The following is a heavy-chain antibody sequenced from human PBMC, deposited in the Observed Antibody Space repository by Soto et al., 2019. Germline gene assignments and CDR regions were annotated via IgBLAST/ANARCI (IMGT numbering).Heavy chain of an antibody. V-gene: IGHV5-51*01. CDR3: ARNSLTDYYNYYYSMDV. CDR2: IYPDDSDT. D-gene: IGHD3-9*01. CDR1: GYSFSSYW. Sequence: GESLKISCKSSGYSFSSYWIAWVRLMPGKGLEWMGSIYPDDSDTKYSPSFQGQVTISADKSISAAYLQWSSLKASDTAIYYCARNSLTDYYNYYYSMDVWGQGTTVTVSS. J-gene: IGHJ6*02.